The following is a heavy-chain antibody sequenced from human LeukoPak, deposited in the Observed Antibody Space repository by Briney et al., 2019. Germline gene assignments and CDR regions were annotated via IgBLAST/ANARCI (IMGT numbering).Heavy chain of an antibody. J-gene: IGHJ3*01. CDR2: IYYSGST. Sequence: SETLSLTCTVSGGSISSYYWSWIRQPPGKGLEWIGYIYYSGSTNYNPSLKSRVTISVDTSKNQFSLKLSSVTAADTAVYYCARDYYDSSGFHRTFDLWGQGTMVTVSS. CDR1: GGSISSYY. D-gene: IGHD3-22*01. V-gene: IGHV4-59*01. CDR3: ARDYYDSSGFHRTFDL.